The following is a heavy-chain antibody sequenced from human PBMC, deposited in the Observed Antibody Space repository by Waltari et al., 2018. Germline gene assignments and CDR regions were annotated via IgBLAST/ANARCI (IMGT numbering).Heavy chain of an antibody. CDR3: TKDLTHTNYEGFAN. D-gene: IGHD3-16*01. CDR1: GFTSDDFA. Sequence: EVQLVESGGALVQHGRSLRLSCATSGFTSDDFAMHWVRQVPGKGLEWVAGITWNSGKVDYAGSVKGRFTISRDNAKNLLFLQMNSLRPEDTALYYCTKDLTHTNYEGFANWGLGTLVTVSS. V-gene: IGHV3-9*02. CDR2: ITWNSGKV. J-gene: IGHJ4*02.